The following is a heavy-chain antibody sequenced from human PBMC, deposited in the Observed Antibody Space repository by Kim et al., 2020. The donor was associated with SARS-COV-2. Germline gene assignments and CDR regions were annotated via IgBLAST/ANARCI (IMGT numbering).Heavy chain of an antibody. CDR1: GFTFSSYD. V-gene: IGHV3-13*01. J-gene: IGHJ6*02. CDR2: IGTAGDT. D-gene: IGHD1-26*01. CDR3: ARGALKSGSYYYYYYGMDV. Sequence: GGSLRLSCAASGFTFSSYDMHWVRQATGKGLEWVSAIGTAGDTYYPGSVKGRFTISRENAKNSLYLQMNSLRAGDTAVYYCARGALKSGSYYYYYYGMDVWGQGTTVTVSS.